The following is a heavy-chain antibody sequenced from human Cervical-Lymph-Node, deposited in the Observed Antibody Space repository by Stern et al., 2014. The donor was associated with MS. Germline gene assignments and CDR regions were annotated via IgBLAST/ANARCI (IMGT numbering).Heavy chain of an antibody. CDR1: GFTFTSSA. V-gene: IGHV1-58*01. CDR3: AGAASPYYYGMDV. D-gene: IGHD6-6*01. CDR2: IVVGSGNT. Sequence: VQLVQSGPEVKKPGTSVKVSCKASGFTFTSSAVQWVRQARGQRLEWIGWIVVGSGNTNYAQKFQERVTITRDMSTSTAYMELSSLRSEDTAVYYCAGAASPYYYGMDVWGQGTTVTVSS. J-gene: IGHJ6*02.